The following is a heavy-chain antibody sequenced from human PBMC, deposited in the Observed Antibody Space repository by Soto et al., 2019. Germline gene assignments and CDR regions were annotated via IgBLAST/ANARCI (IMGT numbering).Heavy chain of an antibody. CDR2: IGTAGDP. CDR3: ARGYYDASGYYSFDY. Sequence: GGSLRLFCAASGFTFSIYDMHWVRQATGKGLEWVSAIGTAGDPYYAASVKGRFTISRENAENSLFLQMNSLRAGDTAVYYCARGYYDASGYYSFDYWGQGTLVTVSS. J-gene: IGHJ4*02. V-gene: IGHV3-13*05. D-gene: IGHD3-22*01. CDR1: GFTFSIYD.